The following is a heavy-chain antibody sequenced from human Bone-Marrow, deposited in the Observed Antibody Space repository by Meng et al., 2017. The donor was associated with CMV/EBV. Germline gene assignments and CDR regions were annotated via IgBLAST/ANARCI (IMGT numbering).Heavy chain of an antibody. D-gene: IGHD5-12*01. Sequence: KVSCKGSGYSFTSYWIGWVRQMPGKGLEWMGIIYPGDSDTRYSPSFQGQVTISADKSISTAYLQWSSLKASDTAMYYCARINRYSGYDLGDDWGQGKLVTVSS. CDR3: ARINRYSGYDLGDD. J-gene: IGHJ4*02. CDR2: IYPGDSDT. V-gene: IGHV5-51*01. CDR1: GYSFTSYW.